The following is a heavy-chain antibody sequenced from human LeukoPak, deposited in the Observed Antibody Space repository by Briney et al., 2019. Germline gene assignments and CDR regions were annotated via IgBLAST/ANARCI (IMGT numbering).Heavy chain of an antibody. V-gene: IGHV1-46*01. CDR1: GYTFTSYY. CDR3: ARDASGQGVDTAMTAPCDY. CDR2: INPSGGST. D-gene: IGHD5-18*01. J-gene: IGHJ4*02. Sequence: ASVKVSCKASGYTFTSYYMHWVRQAPGQGLEWMGIINPSGGSTSYAQKFQGRVTMTRDTSTSTVYMELSSLGSEDTAVYYCARDASGQGVDTAMTAPCDYWGQGTLVTVSS.